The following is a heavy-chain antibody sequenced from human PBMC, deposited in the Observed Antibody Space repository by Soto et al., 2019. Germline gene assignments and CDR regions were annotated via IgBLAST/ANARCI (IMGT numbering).Heavy chain of an antibody. D-gene: IGHD6-19*01. J-gene: IGHJ4*02. CDR3: GRYRYSSGWSPDY. CDR2: IIPIFGTA. V-gene: IGHV1-69*01. CDR1: GGTFSSYA. Sequence: QVQLVQSVAEVKKPGSSVKVSCKASGGTFSSYAISWVRQAPGQGLEWMGGIIPIFGTANYAQKLQGRVTITADESTSTALMELSSLKSEVTSVYCCGRYRYSSGWSPDYWGQGTLVTVSS.